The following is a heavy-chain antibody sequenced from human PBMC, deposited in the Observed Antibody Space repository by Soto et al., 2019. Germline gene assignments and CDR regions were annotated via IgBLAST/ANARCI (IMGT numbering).Heavy chain of an antibody. CDR1: GGTFSSYA. CDR2: IIPIFGTA. V-gene: IGHV1-69*01. D-gene: IGHD2-2*01. J-gene: IGHJ5*02. Sequence: QVQLVQSGAEVKKPGSSVKVSCKASGGTFSSYAISWVRQAPGQGLEWMGGIIPIFGTANYAQKFQGRVTITADESTSTAYMELSSLRSEDTAVYYCARDRRYCSSTSCPLGYDPWGQGTLVTVSS. CDR3: ARDRRYCSSTSCPLGYDP.